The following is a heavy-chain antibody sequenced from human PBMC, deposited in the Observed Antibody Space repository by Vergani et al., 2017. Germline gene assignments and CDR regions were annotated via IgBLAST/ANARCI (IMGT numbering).Heavy chain of an antibody. J-gene: IGHJ4*02. CDR2: ISASGAPT. V-gene: IGHV3-23*04. CDR3: AKVDVVVPAAQRYFDY. Sequence: EVQLVESGGGLVQPGGSLRLSCTASGFIFSTYAMSWVRQAPGKGLEWVSGISASGAPTYYADSVKGRVTISRDNSKNTLYLQMNSLRVEDTAVYFCAKVDVVVPAAQRYFDYWGQGTLLTVSS. CDR1: GFIFSTYA. D-gene: IGHD2-2*01.